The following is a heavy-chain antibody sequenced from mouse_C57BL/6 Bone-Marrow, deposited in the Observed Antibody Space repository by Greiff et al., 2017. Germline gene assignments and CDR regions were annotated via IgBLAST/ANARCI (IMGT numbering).Heavy chain of an antibody. CDR1: GYSITSDY. V-gene: IGHV3-8*01. CDR2: ISYSGST. CDR3: AEYSNYEREMDY. Sequence: EVQLQESGPGLAKPSQTLSLTCSVSGYSITSDYWNWIRQFPGNKLEYMGYISYSGSTYYNPSLKSRISITRDTSKNQYYLQLNAVTTEDTATCNCAEYSNYEREMDYWGQGTSVTVSS. J-gene: IGHJ4*01. D-gene: IGHD2-5*01.